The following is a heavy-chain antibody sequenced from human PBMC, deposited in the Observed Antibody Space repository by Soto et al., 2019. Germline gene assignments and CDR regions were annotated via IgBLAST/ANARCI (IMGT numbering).Heavy chain of an antibody. CDR2: ISYDGSNK. CDR1: GFTFSSYG. J-gene: IGHJ6*02. Sequence: QVQLVESGGGVVQPGRSLRLACAASGFTFSSYGMHWVRQAPGKGLEWVAVISYDGSNKYYADSVKGRFTISRANSKNTLYLQMKSLRAEDTAVYYCAKDLGSAWYLYDYYGMDVWGQGTTVTVS. CDR3: AKDLGSAWYLYDYYGMDV. D-gene: IGHD6-19*01. V-gene: IGHV3-30*18.